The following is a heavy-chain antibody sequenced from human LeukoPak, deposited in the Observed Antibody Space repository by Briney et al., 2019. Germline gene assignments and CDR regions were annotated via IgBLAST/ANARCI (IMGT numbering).Heavy chain of an antibody. D-gene: IGHD3-10*02. V-gene: IGHV3-23*01. CDR1: GFTFSNYA. J-gene: IGHJ4*02. CDR3: ARGHVRGIDY. Sequence: GGSLRLSCAASGFTFSNYAMNWVRQGPGKGLEWVSVISGSAVSTYYADSVKGRFTISRDNSKNTLYLQMNSLRAEDTAVYYCARGHVRGIDYWGQGTLVTVSS. CDR2: ISGSAVST.